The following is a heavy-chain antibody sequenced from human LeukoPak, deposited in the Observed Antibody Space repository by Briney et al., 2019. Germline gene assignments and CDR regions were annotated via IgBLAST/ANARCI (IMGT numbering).Heavy chain of an antibody. J-gene: IGHJ4*02. D-gene: IGHD6-13*01. CDR2: ISWDGGST. CDR1: GFTFDDYT. Sequence: GGSLRLSCAASGFTFDDYTMHWVRHAPGKGLEWVSLISWDGGSTYYADSVKGRFTISRDNSKNSLYLQMNSLRTEDTALYYCAKGSIAAAGTFDYWGQGTLVTVSS. V-gene: IGHV3-43*01. CDR3: AKGSIAAAGTFDY.